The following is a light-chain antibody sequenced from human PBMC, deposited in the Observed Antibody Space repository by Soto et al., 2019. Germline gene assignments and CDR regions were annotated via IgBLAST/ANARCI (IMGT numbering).Light chain of an antibody. CDR1: SSDVAGYNY. CDR3: SSYTSSGTLEV. CDR2: DVS. V-gene: IGLV2-14*01. Sequence: QSALTQPASVSGSPGQSITISCTGTSSDVAGYNYVSWYQQHPGKAPKLMIYDVSNRPSGVSNRFSGSKSGNTASQTISGLQAEDEADYYCSSYTSSGTLEVFGTGTKLTVL. J-gene: IGLJ1*01.